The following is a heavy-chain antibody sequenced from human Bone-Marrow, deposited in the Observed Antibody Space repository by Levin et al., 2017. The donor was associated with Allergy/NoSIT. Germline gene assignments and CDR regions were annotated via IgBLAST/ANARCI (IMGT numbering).Heavy chain of an antibody. J-gene: IGHJ5*02. Sequence: MASETLSLTCTVSGGSIYNGDYHWNWIRQSPGKGLEWIGQIYYIGTTWYNPSLRSRVTMSVDTSKNQLSLKLSSVTAADTAVYYCARVRGFMYGYGWLDPWGQGTLVAVSS. V-gene: IGHV4-30-4*01. D-gene: IGHD5-18*01. CDR2: IYYIGTT. CDR3: ARVRGFMYGYGWLDP. CDR1: GGSIYNGDYH.